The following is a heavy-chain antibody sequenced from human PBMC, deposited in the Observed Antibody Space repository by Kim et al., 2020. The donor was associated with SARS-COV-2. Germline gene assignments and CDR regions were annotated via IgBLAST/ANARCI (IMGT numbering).Heavy chain of an antibody. CDR2: NK. D-gene: IGHD6-13*01. Sequence: NKFSPDSVKGRFTMPRDNSKNTLYLQMSSLRAEETAVYYCARGKGIEAGGDFWGQGTLVTVSS. CDR3: ARGKGIEAGGDF. V-gene: IGHV3-30*15. J-gene: IGHJ4*02.